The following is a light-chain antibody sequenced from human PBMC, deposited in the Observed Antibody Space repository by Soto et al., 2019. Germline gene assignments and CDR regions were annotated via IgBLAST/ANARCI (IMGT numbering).Light chain of an antibody. Sequence: EIVLTQSPGTLSLSPGERATLSCRASQSVSSNYLAWYQQKHGQAPRLLIYGASSRATGIPDRFSGSASGTDFTRTISRLEPEEFAVYYCQQYGSSPFTFGPGTKVDIK. J-gene: IGKJ3*01. V-gene: IGKV3-20*01. CDR2: GAS. CDR3: QQYGSSPFT. CDR1: QSVSSNY.